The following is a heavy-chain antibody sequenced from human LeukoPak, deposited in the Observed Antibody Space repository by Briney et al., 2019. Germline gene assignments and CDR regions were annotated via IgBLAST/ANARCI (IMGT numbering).Heavy chain of an antibody. CDR1: GGSIRSSSSY. CDR2: IYYSGSA. J-gene: IGHJ2*01. V-gene: IGHV4-39*07. Sequence: SETLSLTCTVSGGSIRSSSSYWGWIRQPPGKGLEWIRSIYYSGSAYYNPSLKSRVTISVDTSKNQFSLKLSSVTAADTAVYYCARGPYSSGWYNWYFDLWGRGTLVTVSS. D-gene: IGHD6-19*01. CDR3: ARGPYSSGWYNWYFDL.